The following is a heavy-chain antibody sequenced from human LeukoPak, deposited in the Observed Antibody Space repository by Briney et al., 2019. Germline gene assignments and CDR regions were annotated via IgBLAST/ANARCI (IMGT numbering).Heavy chain of an antibody. J-gene: IGHJ4*02. CDR3: ARDRAFKAFDY. CDR1: GFTFTTSW. Sequence: GGSLRLSCSASGFTFTTSWMNWVRQAPGKGLEWLASITPNASETYYVDSVRDRFTISRDDDKNSVYLQMNSLRAEDTAVYFCARDRAFKAFDYWGQGNLVSVSS. CDR2: ITPNASET. V-gene: IGHV3-7*01.